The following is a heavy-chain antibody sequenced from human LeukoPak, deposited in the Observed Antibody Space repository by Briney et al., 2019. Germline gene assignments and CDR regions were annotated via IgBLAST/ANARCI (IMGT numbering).Heavy chain of an antibody. Sequence: ASVKVSCKPSGYTFNTYGITWVRQAPGQGLEWMGWISPYNGNTNYAQKFQGRVTLTTDTSTSTAYMEVRSLRSDDTAVYYCARGPHERSGYPDDWGQGTLVTVSS. D-gene: IGHD3-22*01. V-gene: IGHV1-18*01. J-gene: IGHJ4*02. CDR3: ARGPHERSGYPDD. CDR1: GYTFNTYG. CDR2: ISPYNGNT.